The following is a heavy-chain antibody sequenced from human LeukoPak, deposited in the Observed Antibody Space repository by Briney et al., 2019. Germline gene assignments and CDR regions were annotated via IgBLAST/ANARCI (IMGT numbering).Heavy chain of an antibody. V-gene: IGHV4-38-2*02. CDR2: IYHSGST. CDR1: GYSISSGKY. CDR3: ARDGDFYYFDY. Sequence: PSETLSLTCTVSGYSISSGKYWGWIRQPPGKGPEWIGSIYHSGSTYYNPSLKSRVSISVDTSKNQFSLRLSSVTAADTAVYYCARDGDFYYFDYWGQGTLVTVSS. J-gene: IGHJ4*02.